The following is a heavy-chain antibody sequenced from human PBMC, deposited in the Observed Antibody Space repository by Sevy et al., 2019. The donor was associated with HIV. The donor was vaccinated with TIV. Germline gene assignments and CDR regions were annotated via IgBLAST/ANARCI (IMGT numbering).Heavy chain of an antibody. D-gene: IGHD2-2*01. J-gene: IGHJ6*02. CDR3: AREDQQKYNYYNCGMDV. CDR1: GFTFSNYA. Sequence: GGSLRLSCAASGFTFSNYAMHWVRQAPGKGLEWVAVISYNGSNKYYADSVKGRFTISRDNSKNTLYLQMNSLRAKDTAVYYCAREDQQKYNYYNCGMDVWGQGTTVTVSS. CDR2: ISYNGSNK. V-gene: IGHV3-30*04.